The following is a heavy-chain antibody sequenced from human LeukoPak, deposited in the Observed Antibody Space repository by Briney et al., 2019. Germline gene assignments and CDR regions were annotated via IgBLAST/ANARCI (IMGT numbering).Heavy chain of an antibody. V-gene: IGHV3-33*01. Sequence: GRSLTLSCAASGFTLSTFGIHWVRQAPGKGLEWVAVIWSDGSYKYYADSVKGRFTISRDNSKNTLYLQMNSLRAEDTAVYYCARSISGTTNNWFDPWGQGTLVTVSP. CDR1: GFTLSTFG. CDR3: ARSISGTTNNWFDP. CDR2: IWSDGSYK. J-gene: IGHJ5*02. D-gene: IGHD1-20*01.